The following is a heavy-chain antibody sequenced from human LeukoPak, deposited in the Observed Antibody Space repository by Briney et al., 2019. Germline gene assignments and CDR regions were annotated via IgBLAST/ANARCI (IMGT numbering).Heavy chain of an antibody. D-gene: IGHD2-21*02. V-gene: IGHV3-64D*06. CDR3: VIRLPTTPHYYFDY. CDR2: ISSNGGST. J-gene: IGHJ4*02. Sequence: GGSLRLSCSASGFTFSSYAMHWVRQAPGKGLEYVSAISSNGGSTYYADSVKGRFTISRDNSKNTLYLQMSSLRADDTAVYYCVIRLPTTPHYYFDYWGQGTLVTVSS. CDR1: GFTFSSYA.